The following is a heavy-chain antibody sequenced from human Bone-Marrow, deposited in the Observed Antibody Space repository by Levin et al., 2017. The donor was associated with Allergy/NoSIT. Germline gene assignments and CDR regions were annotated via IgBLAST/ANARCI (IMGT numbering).Heavy chain of an antibody. CDR2: LDGSSGKT. D-gene: IGHD4-17*01. V-gene: IGHV3-23*01. CDR1: GFIFADYA. J-gene: IGHJ6*04. Sequence: GGSLRLSCRISGFIFADYAMNWVRQAPGRGLEWVSSLDGSSGKTHYADSVKGRFTISREYSKDTLFLQMNSLRAEDTARYYCAKAETTVMLDHSYFDVWGEGTAVTVSS. CDR3: AKAETTVMLDHSYFDV.